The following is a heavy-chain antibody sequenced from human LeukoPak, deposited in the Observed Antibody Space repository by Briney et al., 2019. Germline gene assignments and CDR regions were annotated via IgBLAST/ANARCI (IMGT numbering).Heavy chain of an antibody. D-gene: IGHD3-16*02. CDR3: ARTKSRLGELSLDPDAFDI. Sequence: GASVKVSCKASGYRLSSYGISWVRQAPGQGLEWMGWISAYNGNTNSAQKFQGRVTMTTDTSTSSAYMEPRSLRSDDTAVYYCARTKSRLGELSLDPDAFDIWGQGQWSPSLQ. CDR2: ISAYNGNT. CDR1: GYRLSSYG. J-gene: IGHJ3*02. V-gene: IGHV1-18*01.